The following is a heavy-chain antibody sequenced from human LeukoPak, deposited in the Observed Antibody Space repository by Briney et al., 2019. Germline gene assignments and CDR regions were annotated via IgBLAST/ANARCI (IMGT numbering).Heavy chain of an antibody. Sequence: GESLKISCKGSGYNFTTYWIAWVRQMPGKGLEWMGIMYPGDSDTRYSPSVQGQVTISADRSISTAYLQWSSLKASDTAIYYCAKNIVGSTTGLVWWCAFDIWGQGTMVTVSS. CDR2: MYPGDSDT. D-gene: IGHD1-26*01. J-gene: IGHJ3*02. CDR3: AKNIVGSTTGLVWWCAFDI. CDR1: GYNFTTYW. V-gene: IGHV5-51*01.